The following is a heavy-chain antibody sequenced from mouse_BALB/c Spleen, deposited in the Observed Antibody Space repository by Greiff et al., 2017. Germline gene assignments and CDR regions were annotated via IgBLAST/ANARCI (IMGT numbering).Heavy chain of an antibody. V-gene: IGHV1-7*01. J-gene: IGHJ4*01. CDR1: GYTFTSYW. CDR3: ARSAYYGNSLYAMDY. Sequence: QVQLQQSGAELAKPGASVKMSCKASGYTFTSYWMHWVKQRPGQGLEWIGYINPSTGYTEYNQKFKDKATLTADKSSSTAYMQLSSLTSEDSAVYYCARSAYYGNSLYAMDYWGQGTSVTVSS. CDR2: INPSTGYT. D-gene: IGHD2-10*01.